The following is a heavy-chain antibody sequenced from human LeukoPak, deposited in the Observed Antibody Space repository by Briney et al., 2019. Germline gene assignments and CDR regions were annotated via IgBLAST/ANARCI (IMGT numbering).Heavy chain of an antibody. CDR2: IRSKANGYAT. CDR3: TSTGGFWSGLGMDV. CDR1: GFTFSGSA. D-gene: IGHD3-3*01. Sequence: GGSLRLSCAASGFTFSGSAIHWVRQASGKGLEWVGRIRSKANGYATAYAASVKGRFTISRDDSKNTAYLQMNSLKTEDTAVYYCTSTGGFWSGLGMDVWGQGTTVTVSS. J-gene: IGHJ6*02. V-gene: IGHV3-73*01.